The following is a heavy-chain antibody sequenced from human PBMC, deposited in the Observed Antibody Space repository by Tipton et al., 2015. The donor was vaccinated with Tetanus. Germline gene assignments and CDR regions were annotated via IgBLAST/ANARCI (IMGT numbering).Heavy chain of an antibody. J-gene: IGHJ5*02. V-gene: IGHV4-61*08. Sequence: TLSLTCTVSGASLRGGDYHWSWIRQPPGKGLEWLAYISGSGATNSNYYLKSRITMTRDTSRNQFSLTLTSVTAADTAVYYCARDFGSNHNWFDPWGQGTPVTVSS. D-gene: IGHD6-13*01. CDR3: ARDFGSNHNWFDP. CDR1: GASLRGGDYH. CDR2: ISGSGAT.